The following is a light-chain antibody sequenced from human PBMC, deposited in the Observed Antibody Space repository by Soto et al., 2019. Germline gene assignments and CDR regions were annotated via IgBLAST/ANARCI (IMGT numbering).Light chain of an antibody. CDR2: GTS. J-gene: IGKJ1*01. CDR3: QQYGSSPWT. V-gene: IGKV3-20*01. CDR1: QRVSSH. Sequence: ETVMTQSPVTLSVSQGDTATLSCRASQRVSSHLAWYQQKAGQAPRLLIYGTSTRATGIPDRFSGSGSGTDFTLTISRLEPEDFAVYYCQQYGSSPWTFGQGTKVDIK.